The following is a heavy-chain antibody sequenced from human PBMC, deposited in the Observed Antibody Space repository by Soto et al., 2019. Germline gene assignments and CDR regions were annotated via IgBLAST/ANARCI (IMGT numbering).Heavy chain of an antibody. Sequence: ASVQVSCKASGYTFTSYAMHWVRQAPGQRLEWMGWINAGNGNTKYSQKFQGRVTISRDNSKNTLYLQMNSLRAEDTAVYYCAGGYYYDSSGYYYIGVPDYWGQGTLVTV. CDR3: AGGYYYDSSGYYYIGVPDY. V-gene: IGHV1-3*01. J-gene: IGHJ4*02. CDR2: INAGNGNT. CDR1: GYTFTSYA. D-gene: IGHD3-22*01.